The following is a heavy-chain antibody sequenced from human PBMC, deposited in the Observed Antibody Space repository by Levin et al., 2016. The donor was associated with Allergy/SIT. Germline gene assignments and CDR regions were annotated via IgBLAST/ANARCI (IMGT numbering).Heavy chain of an antibody. CDR2: ISGGGGNT. Sequence: GESLKISCAASGFTFSNNAMTWVRQAPGKGLEWVSAISGGGGNTYYADSVKGRFTISRDNSKNTLQLQMNSLRAEDTAVYYCAKESGTAAAGSGYASFWGQGTLVTVSS. J-gene: IGHJ4*02. CDR1: GFTFSNNA. V-gene: IGHV3-23*01. D-gene: IGHD5-12*01. CDR3: AKESGTAAAGSGYASF.